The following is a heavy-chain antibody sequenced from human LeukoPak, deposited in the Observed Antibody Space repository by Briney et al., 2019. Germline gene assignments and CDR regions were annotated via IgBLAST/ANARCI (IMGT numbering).Heavy chain of an antibody. D-gene: IGHD6-13*01. CDR1: GFTFSSYW. Sequence: GGSLRLSCAASGFTFSSYWMNWARQAPGEGLEWVASINHNGNVNYYVDSVKGRFTISRDNAMNSLYLQMNSLRAEDTAIYYCARSLPYGTTWYGRSDFWGQGTLVTVSS. J-gene: IGHJ4*02. V-gene: IGHV3-7*03. CDR2: INHNGNVN. CDR3: ARSLPYGTTWYGRSDF.